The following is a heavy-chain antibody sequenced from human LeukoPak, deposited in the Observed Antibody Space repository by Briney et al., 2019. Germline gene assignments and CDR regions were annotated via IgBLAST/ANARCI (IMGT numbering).Heavy chain of an antibody. Sequence: GGSLRLSCTDSGFTFGDYAMSWFRQAPGKGLEWVGFIRSKAYGGTTEYAASVKGRFTISRDDSKSIAYLQMNSLKTEDTAVYYCTRWGRGYSYGTPDYWGQGTLVTVSS. J-gene: IGHJ4*02. V-gene: IGHV3-49*03. CDR1: GFTFGDYA. D-gene: IGHD5-18*01. CDR2: IRSKAYGGTT. CDR3: TRWGRGYSYGTPDY.